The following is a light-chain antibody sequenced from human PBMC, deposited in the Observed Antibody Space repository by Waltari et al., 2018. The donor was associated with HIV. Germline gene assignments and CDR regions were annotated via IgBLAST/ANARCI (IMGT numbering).Light chain of an antibody. V-gene: IGLV2-14*03. CDR1: SSDLRAYNS. Sequence: QSALTQPPSVSGSPGQSNTISCTASSSDLRAYNSVPWYQQHPGKAPKLIIYDVSNRPSGVSDRFSGSKSGNTASLTISGLQAEDEADYFCKSKTSSSTPCVFGTGTKVAVL. CDR3: KSKTSSSTPCV. CDR2: DVS. J-gene: IGLJ1*01.